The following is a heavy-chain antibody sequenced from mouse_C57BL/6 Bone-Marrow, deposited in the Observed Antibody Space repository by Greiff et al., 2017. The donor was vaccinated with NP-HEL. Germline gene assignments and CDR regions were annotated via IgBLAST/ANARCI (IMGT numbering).Heavy chain of an antibody. V-gene: IGHV5-9-1*02. J-gene: IGHJ2*01. Sequence: EVQGVESGEGLVKPGGSLKLSCAASGFTFSSYAMSWVRQTPEKRLEWVAYISSGGDYIYYADTVKGRFTISSDNDRNTLYLQMSSLKSEDTAMYYCTRDYYGSSNYFDDWGKGTTLTVSS. CDR2: ISSGGDYI. D-gene: IGHD1-1*01. CDR3: TRDYYGSSNYFDD. CDR1: GFTFSSYA.